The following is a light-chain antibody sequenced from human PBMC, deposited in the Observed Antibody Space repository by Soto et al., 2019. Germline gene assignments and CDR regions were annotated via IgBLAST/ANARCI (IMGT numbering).Light chain of an antibody. Sequence: QSALTQPASVSGSPGQSITISCTGTSSDVGGYIYVSWYQQHPGKAPKLRIYDVSNRPSGVSNRFSGSKSGNTASLTISGLQTEEDADYYCASYTSSRTQIFGGGTKLTVL. CDR2: DVS. CDR3: ASYTSSRTQI. J-gene: IGLJ2*01. CDR1: SSDVGGYIY. V-gene: IGLV2-14*03.